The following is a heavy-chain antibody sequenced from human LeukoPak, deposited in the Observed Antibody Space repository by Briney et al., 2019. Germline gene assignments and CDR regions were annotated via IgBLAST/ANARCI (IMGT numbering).Heavy chain of an antibody. CDR1: GFTFSSYA. CDR3: AKPIVVVPAAPRDP. V-gene: IGHV3-23*01. J-gene: IGHJ5*02. CDR2: ISGSGGST. Sequence: GGSLRLSCAASGFTFSSYAMSWVRQAPGKGLEWVSAISGSGGSTYYADSVKGRFTISRDNSKNTLYLQMNSLRAEDTAVYYCAKPIVVVPAAPRDPWGQGTLVTVSS. D-gene: IGHD2-2*01.